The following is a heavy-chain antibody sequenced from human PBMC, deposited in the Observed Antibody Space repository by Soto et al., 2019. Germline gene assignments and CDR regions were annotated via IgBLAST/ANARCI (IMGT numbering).Heavy chain of an antibody. Sequence: PSETLSLTCTVSGGSITNYYWSWIRQPAGKGLEWIGRIYTKERTNYNLSFRNRVTMSVDTSKNQFSLKLDAVTAADTAVYYCARDDYKDGGNNWFDPWGQGTLVTVSS. V-gene: IGHV4-4*07. D-gene: IGHD3-16*01. CDR2: IYTKERT. CDR3: ARDDYKDGGNNWFDP. CDR1: GGSITNYY. J-gene: IGHJ5*02.